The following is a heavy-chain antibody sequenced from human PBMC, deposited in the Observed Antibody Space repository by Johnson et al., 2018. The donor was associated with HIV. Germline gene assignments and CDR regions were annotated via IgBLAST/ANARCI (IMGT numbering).Heavy chain of an antibody. V-gene: IGHV3-30*18. CDR2: ISYDGSNK. Sequence: QVQLVESGGGVVQPGRSLRLSCAASGFTFSSYGMHWVRQAPGKGLEWVAVISYDGSNKYYADSVKGRFTISRDNSKNTLSLQMNSLGAEDTAVYYWAKDEALGWELDPDAFDIWGQGTMVTVSS. CDR1: GFTFSSYG. D-gene: IGHD1-26*01. CDR3: AKDEALGWELDPDAFDI. J-gene: IGHJ3*02.